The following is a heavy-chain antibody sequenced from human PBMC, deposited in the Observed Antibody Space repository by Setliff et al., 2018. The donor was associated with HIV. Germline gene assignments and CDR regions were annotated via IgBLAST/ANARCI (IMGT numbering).Heavy chain of an antibody. D-gene: IGHD7-27*01. CDR2: IGYSGTPI. CDR3: ARHWGNSFDI. J-gene: IGHJ3*02. V-gene: IGHV3-11*04. Sequence: GGSLRLSCAASGFGFSGYFMSWIRQTPRKGLEWISYIGYSGTPIYYADSVKGRFTNSRDNAENSLYLEMNNLRGEDTAVYYCARHWGNSFDIWGQGTLVTVSS. CDR1: GFGFSGYF.